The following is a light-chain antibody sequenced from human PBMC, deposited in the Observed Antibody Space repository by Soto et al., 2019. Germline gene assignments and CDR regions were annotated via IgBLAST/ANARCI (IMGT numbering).Light chain of an antibody. CDR1: HDINTF. CDR3: HQYDTGPYA. CDR2: DAS. V-gene: IGKV1-33*01. Sequence: DIQMTQSPSSLSASVGDRVTITCPARHDINTFLHWYPQRPRKAPKLLIYDASNLETGVPSRFSGSGSGTEFTLTISSLQPEDVATNYCHQYDTGPYAFGPGTKGDLK. J-gene: IGKJ3*01.